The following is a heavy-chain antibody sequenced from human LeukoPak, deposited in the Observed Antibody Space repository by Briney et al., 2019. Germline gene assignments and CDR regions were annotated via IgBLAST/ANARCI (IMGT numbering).Heavy chain of an antibody. V-gene: IGHV3-30*02. CDR1: GFTFSSYG. CDR3: AKGRRIVVAPAALHY. J-gene: IGHJ4*02. CDR2: IRYDGSNK. Sequence: GGSLRLSCAASGFTFSSYGMHWVRQAPGKGLEWVAFIRYDGSNKYYADSVKGRFTISRDNSKNTLYLQMNSLRAEDTAVYYCAKGRRIVVAPAALHYWGQGTLVTVSS. D-gene: IGHD2-2*01.